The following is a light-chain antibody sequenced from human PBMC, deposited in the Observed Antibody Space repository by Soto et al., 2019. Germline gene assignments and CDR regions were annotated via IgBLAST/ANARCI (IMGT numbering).Light chain of an antibody. CDR2: DAS. V-gene: IGKV1-5*01. Sequence: DIPMTQSPSTLSASVGDRVTITCRASQSISSWLAWYQQKPGKAPKLLIYDASSLESGVPSRFSGSGSGTEFTLTISSLQPDDCATYDCQQYNSYLYTFGQGTKLEIK. CDR1: QSISSW. J-gene: IGKJ2*01. CDR3: QQYNSYLYT.